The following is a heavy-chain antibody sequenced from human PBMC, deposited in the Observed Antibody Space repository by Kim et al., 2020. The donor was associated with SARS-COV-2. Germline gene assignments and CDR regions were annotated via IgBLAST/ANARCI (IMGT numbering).Heavy chain of an antibody. D-gene: IGHD3-10*01. Sequence: GGSLRPSCAASGFTFSSYAMHWVRQAPGKGLEYVSAISSNGGSTYYANSVKGRFTISRDNSKNTLYLQMGSLRAEDMAVYYCARGRKDYYGSGSYYSSSYYYYYYGMDVWGQGTTVTVSS. CDR2: ISSNGGST. V-gene: IGHV3-64*01. J-gene: IGHJ6*02. CDR1: GFTFSSYA. CDR3: ARGRKDYYGSGSYYSSSYYYYYYGMDV.